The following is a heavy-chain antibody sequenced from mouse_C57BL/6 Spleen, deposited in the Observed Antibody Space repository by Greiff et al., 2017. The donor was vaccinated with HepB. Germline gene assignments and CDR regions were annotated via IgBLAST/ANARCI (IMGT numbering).Heavy chain of an antibody. CDR1: GYTFTSYG. D-gene: IGHD3-3*01. J-gene: IGHJ1*03. CDR3: ASGTGYFDV. V-gene: IGHV1-81*01. CDR2: IYPRSGNT. Sequence: VKVVESGAELARPGASVKLSCKASGYTFTSYGISWVKQRTGQGLEWIGEIYPRSGNTYYNEKFKGKATLTADKSSSTAYMELRSLTSEDSAVYFCASGTGYFDVWGTGTTVTVSS.